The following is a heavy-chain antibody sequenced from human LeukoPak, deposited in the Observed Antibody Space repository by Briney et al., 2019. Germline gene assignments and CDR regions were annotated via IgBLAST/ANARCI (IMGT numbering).Heavy chain of an antibody. D-gene: IGHD5-12*01. Sequence: SETLSLTCAVSGGSLSPHYWSWIRRPLGKGLEWIGEINNRGTTNYSPSLRGRATISVDTSENQFSLRLTSVTAADTAMYYCARVPLWWLTPFDFWGQGTLATVSS. J-gene: IGHJ4*02. CDR2: INNRGTT. CDR1: GGSLSPHY. V-gene: IGHV4-34*01. CDR3: ARVPLWWLTPFDF.